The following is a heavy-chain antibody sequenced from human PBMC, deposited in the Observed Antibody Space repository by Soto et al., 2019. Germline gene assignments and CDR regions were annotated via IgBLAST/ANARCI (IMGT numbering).Heavy chain of an antibody. Sequence: QVQLVESGGGVVQPGRSLRLSCAASGFTFSSYGMHWVRQAPGKGLEWVAVISYDGSNKYYADSVKGRFTISRDNSKNTLYLQMNSLRAENTAVYYCAKDHLPWFGELSNWGQGTLVTVSS. CDR3: AKDHLPWFGELSN. J-gene: IGHJ4*02. D-gene: IGHD3-10*01. CDR2: ISYDGSNK. V-gene: IGHV3-30*18. CDR1: GFTFSSYG.